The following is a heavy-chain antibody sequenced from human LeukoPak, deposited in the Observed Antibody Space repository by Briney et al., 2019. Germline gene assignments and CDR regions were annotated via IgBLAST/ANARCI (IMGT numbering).Heavy chain of an antibody. J-gene: IGHJ4*02. CDR1: GFTFSDAW. Sequence: GGSLRLSCAASGFTFSDAWMYWVRQAPGKGLEWVGHIKSKTDGGPTDYAAHVKGRFSISRDDSKNTLSLQMNSLKTEDTAVYYCATLLRGYWGQGTLVTVSS. CDR2: IKSKTDGGPT. V-gene: IGHV3-15*01. D-gene: IGHD3-10*01. CDR3: ATLLRGY.